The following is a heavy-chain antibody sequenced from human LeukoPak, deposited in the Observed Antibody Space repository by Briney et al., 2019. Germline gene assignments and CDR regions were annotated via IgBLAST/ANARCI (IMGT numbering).Heavy chain of an antibody. CDR3: ARDQGWELPSDY. V-gene: IGHV1-8*01. CDR1: GYTFTSYD. D-gene: IGHD1-26*01. CDR2: MNPNSGNT. Sequence: ASVKVSCKASGYTFTSYDINWVRQATGLGLEWMGWMNPNSGNTGYAQKFQGRVTMTRNTSISTAYMELSSLRSEDTAVYYCARDQGWELPSDYWGQGTLVTVSS. J-gene: IGHJ4*02.